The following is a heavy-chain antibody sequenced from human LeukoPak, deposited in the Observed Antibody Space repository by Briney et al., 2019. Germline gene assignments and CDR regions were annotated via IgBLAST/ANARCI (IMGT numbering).Heavy chain of an antibody. J-gene: IGHJ6*02. CDR1: GFTFSSYS. V-gene: IGHV3-21*01. D-gene: IGHD1-1*01. CDR3: ASWTAYYYYGMDV. Sequence: GGSLRLSWAASGFTFSSYSMNWVRQAPGKGLEWVSSISSSSSYIYYADSVKGRFTISRDNAKNSLYLQMNSQRAEDTAVYYCASWTAYYYYGMDVWGQGTTVTVSS. CDR2: ISSSSSYI.